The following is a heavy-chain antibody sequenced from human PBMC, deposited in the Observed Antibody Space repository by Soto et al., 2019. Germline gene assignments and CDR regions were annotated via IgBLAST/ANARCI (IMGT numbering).Heavy chain of an antibody. J-gene: IGHJ4*02. D-gene: IGHD2-21*02. V-gene: IGHV1-46*01. CDR2: INPSGGHT. CDR1: GNTFTNYY. Sequence: QVQLMQSGAEVKKPGASVTVSCKASGNTFTNYYIHWVRQAPGQGLEWMGTINPSGGHTTYAQKFLGRVTRTRNTSTSTLYKELTSLRSEDTAVYYCARGGHVVVVTAAFDYWGQGTLVTVSS. CDR3: ARGGHVVVVTAAFDY.